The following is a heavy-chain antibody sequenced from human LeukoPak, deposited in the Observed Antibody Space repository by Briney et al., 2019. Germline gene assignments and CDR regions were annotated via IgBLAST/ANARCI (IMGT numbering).Heavy chain of an antibody. CDR2: ITSSSTNI. Sequence: PGGSLRLSCAASGFTFSTYSVHWVRQAPGKGLEWVSSITSSSTNIYYADSVKGRFTISRDNAKNSLYLQMNSLRAEDTAVYYCARCYSYGFWVPFDYWGQGTLVTVSS. CDR1: GFTFSTYS. J-gene: IGHJ4*02. CDR3: ARCYSYGFWVPFDY. V-gene: IGHV3-21*01. D-gene: IGHD5-18*01.